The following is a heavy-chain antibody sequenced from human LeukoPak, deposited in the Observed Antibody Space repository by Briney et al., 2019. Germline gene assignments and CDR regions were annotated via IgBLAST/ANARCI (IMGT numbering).Heavy chain of an antibody. CDR3: AKDCNGPFDY. CDR1: GFTFSSYE. J-gene: IGHJ4*02. D-gene: IGHD2-8*01. V-gene: IGHV3-23*01. CDR2: ISGSGGST. Sequence: GGSLRLSCAASGFTFSSYEMNWVRQAPGKGLEWVSAISGSGGSTYYADSVKGRFTISRDNSKNTLYLQMNSLRAEDTSVYFCAKDCNGPFDYWGQGTLVTVSS.